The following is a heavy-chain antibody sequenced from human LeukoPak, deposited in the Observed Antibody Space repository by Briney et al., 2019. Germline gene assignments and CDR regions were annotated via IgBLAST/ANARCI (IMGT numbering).Heavy chain of an antibody. D-gene: IGHD3-9*01. V-gene: IGHV3-48*01. CDR3: ARGYRDYYDILTGPDY. Sequence: GGSLRLSCAASGFTFSSYSMNWVRQAPGKGLEWASYISSSSSTIYYADSVKGRFTISRDNAKNSLYLQMNSLRAEDTAVYYCARGYRDYYDILTGPDYWGQGTLATVSS. CDR2: ISSSSSTI. CDR1: GFTFSSYS. J-gene: IGHJ4*02.